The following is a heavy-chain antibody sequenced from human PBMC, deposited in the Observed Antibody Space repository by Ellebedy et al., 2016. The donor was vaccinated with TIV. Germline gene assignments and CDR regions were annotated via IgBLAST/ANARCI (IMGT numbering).Heavy chain of an antibody. D-gene: IGHD2-15*01. CDR1: GFAVNGYY. CDR3: AVVDFC. CDR2: IFTSDVT. V-gene: IGHV3-53*01. Sequence: GESLKISCAASGFAVNGYYITWVRQAPGKGLDWVSVIFTSDVTSYTDSVRGRFTISRDTYKNTVYIQINSLRGEDTGIYYCAVVDFCWGQGTLVTVSS. J-gene: IGHJ4*02.